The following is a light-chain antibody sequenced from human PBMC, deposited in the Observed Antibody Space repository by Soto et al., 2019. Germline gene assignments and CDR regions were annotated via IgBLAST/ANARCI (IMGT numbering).Light chain of an antibody. CDR1: QSVSSN. V-gene: IGKV3-15*01. CDR3: QQYNNWPLWT. CDR2: GAS. Sequence: EIVMTQSPATLSVSPGERATLSCRASQSVSSNLAWYQQKPGQAPRLLIYGASTRATGIPARFSGSGSGTEFTLTISSLQSEDVAVYYCQQYNNWPLWTFGQGTKVESK. J-gene: IGKJ1*01.